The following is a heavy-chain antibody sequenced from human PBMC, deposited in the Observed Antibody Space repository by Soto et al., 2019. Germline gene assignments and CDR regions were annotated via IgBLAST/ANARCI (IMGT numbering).Heavy chain of an antibody. V-gene: IGHV3-33*01. D-gene: IGHD3-3*01. CDR2: IWYDGSNK. Sequence: QVQLVESGGGVVQPGRSLRLSCAASGFTFSSYGMHWVRQAPGKGLEWVAVIWYDGSNKYYADSVKGRFTISRDNSKNTLDLQMNSLRAEDTAVYYCARDRVTSFGVVPNAFDIWGQGTMVTVSS. J-gene: IGHJ3*02. CDR1: GFTFSSYG. CDR3: ARDRVTSFGVVPNAFDI.